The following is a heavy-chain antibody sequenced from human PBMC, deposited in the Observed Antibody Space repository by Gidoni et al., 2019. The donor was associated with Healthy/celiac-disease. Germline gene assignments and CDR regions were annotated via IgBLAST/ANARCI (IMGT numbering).Heavy chain of an antibody. J-gene: IGHJ3*02. D-gene: IGHD4-17*01. CDR2: ISSNGGST. CDR1: GFTFSSYA. Sequence: EVQLVESGGGLVQPGGSLRLSCSASGFTFSSYAMHWVRQAPGKGLEDVSAISSNGGSTYYADSVKGRFTISRDKSKNTLYLQMSSLRAEDTAVYYCVKEMGAYGDPGSYAFDIWGQGTMVTVSS. CDR3: VKEMGAYGDPGSYAFDI. V-gene: IGHV3-64D*06.